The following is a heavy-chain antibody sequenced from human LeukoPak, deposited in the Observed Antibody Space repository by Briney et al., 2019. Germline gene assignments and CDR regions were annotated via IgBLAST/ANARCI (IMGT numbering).Heavy chain of an antibody. CDR3: ARGGWYSAYFQH. CDR2: IYYSGST. D-gene: IGHD6-19*01. V-gene: IGHV4-59*08. J-gene: IGHJ1*01. Sequence: SETLSLTCTVSGGSINNYYWSWIRQPPGKGLEWIGYIYYSGSTNYNPSLTGRVTMLVDTSKNQFSLRLSSVTAADTAVYYCARGGWYSAYFQHWGQGTLVTVSS. CDR1: GGSINNYY.